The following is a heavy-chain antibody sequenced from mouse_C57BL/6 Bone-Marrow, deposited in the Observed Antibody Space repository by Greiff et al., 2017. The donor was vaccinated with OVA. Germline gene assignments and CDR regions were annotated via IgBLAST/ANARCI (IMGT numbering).Heavy chain of an antibody. V-gene: IGHV1-82*01. CDR2: IYPGDGDT. Sequence: QVQLQQSGPELVKPGASVKISCKASGYAFSSSWMNWVKQRPGKGLEWIGRIYPGDGDTNYNGKFKGKATLTADKSSSTAYMQLSSLTSEDSAVYFCARSRTTIGDFDVWGTGTTVTVSS. CDR1: GYAFSSSW. CDR3: ARSRTTIGDFDV. D-gene: IGHD2-13*01. J-gene: IGHJ1*03.